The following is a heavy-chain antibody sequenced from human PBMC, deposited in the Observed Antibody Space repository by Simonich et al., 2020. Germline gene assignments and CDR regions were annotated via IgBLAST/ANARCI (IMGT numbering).Heavy chain of an antibody. V-gene: IGHV4-38-2*01. CDR1: GYSISSGYY. CDR2: IYHRGNT. D-gene: IGHD6-13*01. CDR3: ARVGYSNYYYYGMDV. Sequence: QVQLQESGPGLVKPSETLSLTCAVSGYSISSGYYWGWIRQPPGKGLEWIGSIYHRGNTSYNPSLKSRVTISVDTSKNQFSLKLSSVNAADTAVYYCARVGYSNYYYYGMDVWGQGTTVTVSS. J-gene: IGHJ6*02.